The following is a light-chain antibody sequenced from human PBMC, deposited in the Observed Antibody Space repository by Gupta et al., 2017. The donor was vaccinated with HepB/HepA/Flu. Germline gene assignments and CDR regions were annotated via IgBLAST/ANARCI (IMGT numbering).Light chain of an antibody. CDR3: QQYSANSPWT. CDR1: QSISSW. CDR2: KAS. J-gene: IGKJ1*01. Sequence: DIQMTQSPPTLSASVGDRVTITCRASQSISSWLAWYQQKPGKAPKLLIYKASGLESGVPSRFSGSESGTEYTLTISGRQPDDFATYYCQQYSANSPWTFGQGTKVEIK. V-gene: IGKV1-5*03.